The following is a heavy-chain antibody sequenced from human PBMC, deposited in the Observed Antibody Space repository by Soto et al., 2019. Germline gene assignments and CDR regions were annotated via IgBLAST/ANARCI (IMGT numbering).Heavy chain of an antibody. CDR3: ARSPKDYGDYSRCYFGMDV. CDR2: IWYDGSNQ. J-gene: IGHJ6*02. V-gene: IGHV3-33*01. Sequence: QVQLVESGGGVVQPGRSLRLSCAASGFTFTTCGMHWVRQAPGKGLEWVAFIWYDGSNQYYGDSVKGRFTISRDNGKNALYLQMNSLTAEDTAIYYCARSPKDYGDYSRCYFGMDVWGLGTTVTVSS. CDR1: GFTFTTCG. D-gene: IGHD4-17*01.